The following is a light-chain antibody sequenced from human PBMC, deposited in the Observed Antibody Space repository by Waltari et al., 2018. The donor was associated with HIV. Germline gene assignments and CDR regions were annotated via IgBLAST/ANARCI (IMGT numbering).Light chain of an antibody. Sequence: QSALTQPASVSGSPRQSITISCTGTSSDIGTYNLVSWYRPYPGMAPQLVIHGVGTRPAGVSDRFSGSKSGNVATLTIASLQSEDEAEYYCSSYANTDTLLFGGGTKLTVL. V-gene: IGLV2-14*01. CDR2: GVG. CDR1: SSDIGTYNL. J-gene: IGLJ3*02. CDR3: SSYANTDTLL.